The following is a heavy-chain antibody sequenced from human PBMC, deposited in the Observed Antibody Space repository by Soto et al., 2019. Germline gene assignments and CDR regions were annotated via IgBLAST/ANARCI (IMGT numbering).Heavy chain of an antibody. CDR2: IYWDDDK. D-gene: IGHD7-27*01. CDR1: GFSLSTSGVG. Sequence: QITLKESGPTLVKPTQTLTLTCTFSGFSLSTSGVGVGWIRQPPGKALEWLALIYWDDDKRYSPSLKSRLTSTKDTYKNHVVLTMPNRDPVDTATYFCAHSLIPNWGSRGAFDYWGQGTLVTVSS. J-gene: IGHJ4*02. V-gene: IGHV2-5*02. CDR3: AHSLIPNWGSRGAFDY.